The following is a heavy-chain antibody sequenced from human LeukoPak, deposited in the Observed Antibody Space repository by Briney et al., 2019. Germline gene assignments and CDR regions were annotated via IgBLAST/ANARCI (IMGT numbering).Heavy chain of an antibody. Sequence: SETLSLTCTVSGDSISSNSFYWGWIRQPPGKGLEWIGSIYYSGSTYYNPSLKSRVTISVDTSKNQFSLKLSSVTAADTAVYYCASTHYDILTGYYRYDNWFDPWGQGTLVTVSS. D-gene: IGHD3-9*01. J-gene: IGHJ5*02. CDR1: GDSISSNSFY. CDR2: IYYSGST. CDR3: ASTHYDILTGYYRYDNWFDP. V-gene: IGHV4-39*01.